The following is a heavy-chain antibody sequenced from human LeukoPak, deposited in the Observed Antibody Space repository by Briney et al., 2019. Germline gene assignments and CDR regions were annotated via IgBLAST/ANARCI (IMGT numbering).Heavy chain of an antibody. Sequence: NPSETLSLTCTVSGGSISSDYWSWIRHPPGKGLQCVGWISYSGRPTYNPSLMSRVPISVDTSKNQFSLKLSSVTAADTAVYYGARQASCSSTNCYPFDYWGQGTLVTVSS. D-gene: IGHD2-2*01. CDR1: GGSISSDY. CDR2: ISYSGRP. J-gene: IGHJ4*02. V-gene: IGHV4-59*08. CDR3: ARQASCSSTNCYPFDY.